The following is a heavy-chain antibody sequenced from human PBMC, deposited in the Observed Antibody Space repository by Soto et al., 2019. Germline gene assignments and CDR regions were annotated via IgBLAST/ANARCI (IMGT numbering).Heavy chain of an antibody. CDR1: GGSMSGSYYY. CDR3: AQSQQGYPRNSFAN. Sequence: SEARSVRWGGSGGSMSGSYYYGGWLRQAPGKVPEWIGSVFYTGFTSYNPSLESRLSLSVDTSKRQFSLKLSAVNAEDKAVYYCAQSQQGYPRNSFANRGKAALVT. D-gene: IGHD2-15*01. V-gene: IGHV4-39*01. J-gene: IGHJ4*02. CDR2: VFYTGFT.